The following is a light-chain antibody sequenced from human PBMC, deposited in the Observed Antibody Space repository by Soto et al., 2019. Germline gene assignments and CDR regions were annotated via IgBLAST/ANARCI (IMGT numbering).Light chain of an antibody. V-gene: IGKV3D-20*02. CDR1: QSVSSSY. Sequence: EIVLTQSPGTLSLSPGERATLSCRASQSVSSSYLAWYQQKPGQAPRLLIYGASSRATGIPDRFSGSGSGTDFTLTISSLEPEDFAVYYCQQRSTWPLTFGQGTKVDIK. CDR2: GAS. CDR3: QQRSTWPLT. J-gene: IGKJ1*01.